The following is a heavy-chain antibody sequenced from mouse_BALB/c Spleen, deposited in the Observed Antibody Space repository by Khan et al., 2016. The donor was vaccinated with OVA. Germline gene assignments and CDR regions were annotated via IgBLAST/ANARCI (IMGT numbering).Heavy chain of an antibody. D-gene: IGHD2-13*01. CDR2: IAPAIGNT. CDR3: ARPCCDPRDFEV. J-gene: IGHJ1*01. Sequence: QLVQSVAELVKPGASVKLSCTASGVNIRDTYFHWVKQRPEQGLEWIGRIAPAIGNTQYDPTFQGKVTITSDTSSNTSYPQINSLRSENAAVYYCARPCCDPRDFEVWGAGTTVTVSS. CDR1: GVNIRDTY. V-gene: IGHV14-3*02.